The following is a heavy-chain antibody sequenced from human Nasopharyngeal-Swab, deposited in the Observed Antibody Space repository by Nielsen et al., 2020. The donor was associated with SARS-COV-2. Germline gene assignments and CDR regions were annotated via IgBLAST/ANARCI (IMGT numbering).Heavy chain of an antibody. J-gene: IGHJ6*04. CDR1: GFTFSDYY. CDR2: ISSSGSTI. Sequence: GGSLRLSCAASGFTFSDYYMGWIRQAPGKGLEWVSYISSSGSTIYYADSVKGRFTISRDNAKNSLYLQMNSLRAEDTAVYYCARDYPIIYYYDSSGYLALDVWGKGTTVTVSS. CDR3: ARDYPIIYYYDSSGYLALDV. V-gene: IGHV3-11*01. D-gene: IGHD3-22*01.